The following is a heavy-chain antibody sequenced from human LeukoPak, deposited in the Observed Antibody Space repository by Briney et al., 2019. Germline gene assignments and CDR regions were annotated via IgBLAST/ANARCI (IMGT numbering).Heavy chain of an antibody. CDR1: GLTFSSYG. CDR3: ARATDSGSSPFDY. V-gene: IGHV3-30*03. Sequence: PGGSLRLSCAASGLTFSSYGIHWVRQAPGKGLEWVALISYDGSNKYYADSVKGRFTISRDNSKNTLYLQMNSLRAEDTAVYYCARATDSGSSPFDYWGQGTLVTVSS. CDR2: ISYDGSNK. J-gene: IGHJ4*02. D-gene: IGHD1-26*01.